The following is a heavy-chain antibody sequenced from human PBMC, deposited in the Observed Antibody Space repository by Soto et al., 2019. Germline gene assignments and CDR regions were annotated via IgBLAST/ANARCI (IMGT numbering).Heavy chain of an antibody. Sequence: QIQLVQSAAEVKKPGASVKVSCKTSGYTFVSYGISWVRQAPGQGLEWMGWISPYNGNTNFAQRFRGRVTLTTDTSTDIVYMDLGSLKSDDTAVYYCARDQNFFDSSGYYDHWGQGPLITVSS. CDR2: ISPYNGNT. J-gene: IGHJ5*02. CDR3: ARDQNFFDSSGYYDH. CDR1: GYTFVSYG. D-gene: IGHD3-22*01. V-gene: IGHV1-18*04.